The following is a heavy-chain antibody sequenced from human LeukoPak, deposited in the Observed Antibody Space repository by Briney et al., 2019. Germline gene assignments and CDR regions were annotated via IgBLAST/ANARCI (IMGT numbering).Heavy chain of an antibody. J-gene: IGHJ4*02. V-gene: IGHV4-30-4*01. CDR3: TRHKVLNYGDYGDFDY. CDR1: GGSISSGDYY. D-gene: IGHD4-17*01. Sequence: SQTLSLTCTVSGGSISSGDYYWSWIRQPPGKGLEWIGEINHSGNTNYNPSLKSRVTILVDMSRNQFSLKVSSVTAADTAMYYCTRHKVLNYGDYGDFDYWGQGILVTVSS. CDR2: INHSGNT.